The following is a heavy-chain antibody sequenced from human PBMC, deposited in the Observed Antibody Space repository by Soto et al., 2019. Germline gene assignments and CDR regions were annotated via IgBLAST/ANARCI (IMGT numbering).Heavy chain of an antibody. Sequence: GSSLRLSCTASGFTFGDYAMSWFLQAPGKGLEWVGFIRSKAYGGTTEYAASVKGRFTISRDDSKSIAYLQMNSLKTEDTAGYYCTYHSDIVVGVAAPPAGMDVWAQGTRVTVSS. V-gene: IGHV3-49*03. CDR2: IRSKAYGGTT. J-gene: IGHJ6*02. CDR3: TYHSDIVVGVAAPPAGMDV. CDR1: GFTFGDYA. D-gene: IGHD2-15*01.